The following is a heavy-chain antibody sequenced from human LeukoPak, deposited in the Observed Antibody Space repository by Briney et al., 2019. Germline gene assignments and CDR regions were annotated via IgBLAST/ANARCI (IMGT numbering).Heavy chain of an antibody. CDR1: GGTFSSYS. V-gene: IGHV1-69*13. CDR3: ARISLGAIWGYYYGMDV. CDR2: IIPIFDTA. Sequence: ASVKVSCKASGGTFSSYSISWVRQAPGQGLEWMGGIIPIFDTADYAQKFQGGVTITADESTSTAYMELSSLRSEDTAVFYCARISLGAIWGYYYGMDVWGQGTTVTVSS. D-gene: IGHD1-26*01. J-gene: IGHJ6*02.